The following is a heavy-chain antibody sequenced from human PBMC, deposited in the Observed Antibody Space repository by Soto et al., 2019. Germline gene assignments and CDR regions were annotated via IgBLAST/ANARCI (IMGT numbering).Heavy chain of an antibody. V-gene: IGHV4-61*08. Sequence: PSETLSLTCTVSGGSVSSGDYYWSWIRQPPGKGLEWIGNIYYSGSTNYNPSLKSRVTISVDTSKNQFSLKLSSVTAADTAVYYCARVKGRAVPGTYYYYYGMDVWGQGTTVTVSS. CDR2: IYYSGST. J-gene: IGHJ6*02. D-gene: IGHD6-19*01. CDR1: GGSVSSGDYY. CDR3: ARVKGRAVPGTYYYYYGMDV.